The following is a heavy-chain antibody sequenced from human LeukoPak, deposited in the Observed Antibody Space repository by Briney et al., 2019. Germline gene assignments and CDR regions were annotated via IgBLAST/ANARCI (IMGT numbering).Heavy chain of an antibody. J-gene: IGHJ4*02. CDR3: ASNYRSSSSLFDY. CDR2: ISSSSNVI. V-gene: IGHV3-21*01. D-gene: IGHD6-6*01. Sequence: GALRLSCAASGFTFNFYTMNWVRQAPGKGLEWVSSISSSSNVIYYADLVKGRFTISRDNAKNSLYLQMHNLTAVDTAVYYCASNYRSSSSLFDYWGQGSLVTVSS. CDR1: GFTFNFYT.